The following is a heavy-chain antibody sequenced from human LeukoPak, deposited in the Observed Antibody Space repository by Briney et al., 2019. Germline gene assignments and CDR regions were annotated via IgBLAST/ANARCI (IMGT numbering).Heavy chain of an antibody. D-gene: IGHD2-2*01. CDR3: ARGPLCSSTSCYNWFDP. J-gene: IGHJ5*02. CDR1: GGSISSGGYY. Sequence: SSQTLSLTCTVSGGSISSGGYYWSWIRQHPGKGLEWIGYIYYSGGTYYNPSLKSRVTISVDTSKNQFSLKLSSVTAADTAVYYCARGPLCSSTSCYNWFDPWGQGTLVTVSS. CDR2: IYYSGGT. V-gene: IGHV4-31*03.